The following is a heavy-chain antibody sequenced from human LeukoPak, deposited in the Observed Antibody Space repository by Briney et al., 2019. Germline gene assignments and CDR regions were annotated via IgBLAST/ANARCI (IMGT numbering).Heavy chain of an antibody. J-gene: IGHJ4*02. CDR1: VASFSGYY. Sequence: SETLSLTCAVYVASFSGYYWSWIRQPPGKGLEWLGEITHSGSTNYSPSLKSRVTISVDTSKNQFSLKLSSVTAADTAVYYCASWNDVYWGQGTLVTVSS. CDR2: ITHSGST. CDR3: ASWNDVY. D-gene: IGHD1-1*01. V-gene: IGHV4-34*01.